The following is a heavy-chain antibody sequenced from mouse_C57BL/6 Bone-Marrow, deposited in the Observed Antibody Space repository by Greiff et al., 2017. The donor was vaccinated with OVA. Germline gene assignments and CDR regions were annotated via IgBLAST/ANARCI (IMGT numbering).Heavy chain of an antibody. CDR2: ISSGSSTI. CDR3: ARLTFYYYAMDY. D-gene: IGHD4-1*01. Sequence: DVMLVESGGGLVKPGGSLKLSCAASGFTFSDYGMHWVRQAPEKGLEWVAHISSGSSTIYYADTVKGRFTISRDNAKNTLFLQMTSLRSEDTAMYYCARLTFYYYAMDYWGQGTSVTVSS. CDR1: GFTFSDYG. V-gene: IGHV5-17*01. J-gene: IGHJ4*01.